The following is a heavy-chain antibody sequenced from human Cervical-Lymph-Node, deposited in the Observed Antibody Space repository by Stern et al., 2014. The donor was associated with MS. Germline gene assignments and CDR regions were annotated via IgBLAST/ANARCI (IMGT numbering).Heavy chain of an antibody. D-gene: IGHD3-22*01. CDR3: ARADSSYPRALKH. J-gene: IGHJ1*01. V-gene: IGHV3-11*01. Sequence: DRLVESGGGLVKPGGSLRLSCAASGFTFSDYYMSWIRQAPGKGLEWGSYISSSGSTIYYADSVKGRFTISRDNAKNSLYLQMNSLRAEDTAVYYCARADSSYPRALKHWGQGTLVTVSS. CDR2: ISSSGSTI. CDR1: GFTFSDYY.